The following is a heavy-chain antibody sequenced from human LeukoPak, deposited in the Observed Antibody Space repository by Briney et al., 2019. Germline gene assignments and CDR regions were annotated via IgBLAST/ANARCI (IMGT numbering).Heavy chain of an antibody. CDR2: ISAYNGNT. Sequence: ASVKVSSKASGYTFTSYGISWVRQAPGQGLEWMGWISAYNGNTNYAQKLQGRVTMTTGTSTSTAYMELRSLRSDDTAVYYCARERGYSYGFAFDIWGQGTMVTVSS. V-gene: IGHV1-18*01. CDR3: ARERGYSYGFAFDI. CDR1: GYTFTSYG. D-gene: IGHD5-18*01. J-gene: IGHJ3*02.